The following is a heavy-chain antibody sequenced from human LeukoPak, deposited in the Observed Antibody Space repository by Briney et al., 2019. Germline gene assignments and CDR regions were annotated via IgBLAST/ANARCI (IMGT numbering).Heavy chain of an antibody. D-gene: IGHD3-10*01. Sequence: ASVKVSCKASGYTFTSYGISWVRQAPGQGLEWMGWISAYNGNTNYAQKLQGRVTMTTDTSTSTAYMELRSLRSDDTAVYYCASSLRDGSGSHKYYYYYYMDVRGKGTTVTVSS. CDR3: ASSLRDGSGSHKYYYYYYMDV. J-gene: IGHJ6*03. CDR2: ISAYNGNT. V-gene: IGHV1-18*01. CDR1: GYTFTSYG.